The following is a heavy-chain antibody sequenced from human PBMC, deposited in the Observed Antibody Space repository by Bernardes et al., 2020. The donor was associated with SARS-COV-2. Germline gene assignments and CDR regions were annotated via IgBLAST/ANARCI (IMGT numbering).Heavy chain of an antibody. J-gene: IGHJ6*02. V-gene: IGHV3-74*01. CDR3: ARDYSPPLVTIDYYYYGMDV. D-gene: IGHD2-21*02. Sequence: GGSLRLSCAASGFSLSDYWMHWVRQVPGKGLVWLSRINSDGSSTSYADSVKGRFTISRDNAKSSLYLQMSSLRVEDTAVYYCARDYSPPLVTIDYYYYGMDVWGQGTTVTVSS. CDR2: INSDGSST. CDR1: GFSLSDYW.